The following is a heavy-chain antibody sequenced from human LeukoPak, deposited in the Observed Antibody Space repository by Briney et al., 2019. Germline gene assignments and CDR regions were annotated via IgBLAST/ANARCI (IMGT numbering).Heavy chain of an antibody. CDR1: GFTFSGYI. CDR2: ISYDGSNK. Sequence: GGSLRLSCAASGFTFSGYIMYWVRQAPGKGLEWVALISYDGSNKYYADSVKGRFTISRDNSKNTLYLQVNSLRAEDTALYYCARDYRSGTPTYGMDVWGQGTTVTVSS. V-gene: IGHV3-30*04. D-gene: IGHD1-1*01. CDR3: ARDYRSGTPTYGMDV. J-gene: IGHJ6*02.